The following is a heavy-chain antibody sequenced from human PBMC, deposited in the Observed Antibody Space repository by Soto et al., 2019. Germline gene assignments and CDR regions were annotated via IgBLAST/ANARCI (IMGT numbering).Heavy chain of an antibody. CDR2: ISGSGGST. CDR3: AKDSSYSSGWPNWYFDL. D-gene: IGHD6-19*01. CDR1: GFTFSSYA. V-gene: IGHV3-23*01. J-gene: IGHJ2*01. Sequence: GGSLRLSCAASGFTFSSYAMSWVRQAPGKGLEWVSAISGSGGSTYYADSVKGRFTISRDNSKNTLYLQMNSLRAEDTAVYYCAKDSSYSSGWPNWYFDLWGRGTLVTVSS.